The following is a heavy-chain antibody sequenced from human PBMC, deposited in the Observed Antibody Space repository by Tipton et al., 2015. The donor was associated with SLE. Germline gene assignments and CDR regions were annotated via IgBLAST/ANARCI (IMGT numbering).Heavy chain of an antibody. CDR3: ASVAATERCRVKDGMDA. V-gene: IGHV1-69*01. D-gene: IGHD6-25*01. J-gene: IGHJ6*02. CDR1: GGTFSSSV. Sequence: QVQLVQSGAEVKKPGSSVKVSCKVSGGTFSSSVISWVRQAPGQGPEWMGGIIPIFGRGNYAQKFQGRLTITADEATSTAYMELNNLRSEDTAEYYCASVAATERCRVKDGMDAWGQGTTVTFSS. CDR2: IIPIFGRG.